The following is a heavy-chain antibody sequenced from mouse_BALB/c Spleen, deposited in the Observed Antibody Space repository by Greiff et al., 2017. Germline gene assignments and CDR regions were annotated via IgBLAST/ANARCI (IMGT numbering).Heavy chain of an antibody. J-gene: IGHJ2*01. CDR3: ARWGGYAYFDY. V-gene: IGHV3-2*02. D-gene: IGHD2-2*01. CDR2: ISYSGST. Sequence: VQLQQSGPGLVKPSQSLSLTCTVTGYSITSDYAWNWIRQFPGNKLEWMGYISYSGSTSYNPSLKSRISITRDTSKNQFFLQLNSVTTEDTATYYCARWGGYAYFDYWGQGTTLTVSS. CDR1: GYSITSDYA.